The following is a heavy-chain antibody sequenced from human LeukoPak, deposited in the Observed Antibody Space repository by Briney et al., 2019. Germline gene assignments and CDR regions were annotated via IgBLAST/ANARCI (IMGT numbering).Heavy chain of an antibody. CDR2: IYYSGST. CDR1: GGSISSSSYY. D-gene: IGHD3-22*01. Sequence: SETLSLTCTVSGGSISSSSYYWGWIRQPPGKGLEWIGSIYYSGSTYYNPSLKSRVTISVDTSKNQFSLKLSSVTAADTAVYYCARAYMIVNWFDPWGQGTLVTVSS. CDR3: ARAYMIVNWFDP. V-gene: IGHV4-39*01. J-gene: IGHJ5*02.